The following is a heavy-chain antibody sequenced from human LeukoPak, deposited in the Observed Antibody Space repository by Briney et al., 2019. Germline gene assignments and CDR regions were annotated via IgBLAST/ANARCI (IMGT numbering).Heavy chain of an antibody. CDR1: GGSFSGYY. CDR3: ARRSGVRGYSGYPIGY. Sequence: PSETLSLTCAVYGGSFSGYYWSWIRQPPGKGLEWIGEINHSGSTNYNPSLKSRVTISVDTSKNQFSLKLSSVTAADTAVYYCARRSGVRGYSGYPIGYWGQGTLVTVSS. CDR2: INHSGST. V-gene: IGHV4-34*01. D-gene: IGHD5-12*01. J-gene: IGHJ4*02.